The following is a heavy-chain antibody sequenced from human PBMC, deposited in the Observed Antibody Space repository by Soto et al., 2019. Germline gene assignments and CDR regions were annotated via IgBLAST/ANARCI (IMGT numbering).Heavy chain of an antibody. D-gene: IGHD5-18*01. J-gene: IGHJ4*02. V-gene: IGHV3-66*01. CDR2: MYIGGTT. Sequence: EVQLVESGGGLVQPGGSLRLSCAASGFTVSSNYITWVRQAPGKGLEWVSVMYIGGTTYYAVAVKGRFTMSRNISKNTVYGQMNSLRVEDTAVYYCAIKSGGETPMVHWGQGTLVTVSS. CDR3: AIKSGGETPMVH. CDR1: GFTVSSNY.